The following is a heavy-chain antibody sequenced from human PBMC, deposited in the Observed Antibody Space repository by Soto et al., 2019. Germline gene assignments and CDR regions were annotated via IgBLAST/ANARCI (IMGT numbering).Heavy chain of an antibody. CDR1: GGTFGSYA. Sequence: QVQLVQSGAEVKKPESSVKVSCKASGGTFGSYAINWVRQAPGQGLEWMGGIIPMYDTIDYAQKFLGRVTITADESTSTAYMEVRSLRSEDTAVYYYARDRRDGYNPFDYWGQGTLVTVSS. D-gene: IGHD5-12*01. J-gene: IGHJ4*02. CDR3: ARDRRDGYNPFDY. CDR2: IIPMYDTI. V-gene: IGHV1-69*01.